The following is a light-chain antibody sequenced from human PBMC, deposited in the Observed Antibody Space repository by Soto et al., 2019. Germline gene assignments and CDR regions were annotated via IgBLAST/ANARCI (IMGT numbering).Light chain of an antibody. J-gene: IGKJ1*01. CDR3: QQYGNSRWT. V-gene: IGKV3-20*01. CDR2: GAS. CDR1: QSVSSSY. Sequence: EIVLTQSPGTLSLPPGERATLSCRANQSVSSSYLAWYQQKPGQAPRLLIYGASRRATGIPYRFSGSGSGTDFTLTISRLEPEVLSVYFCQQYGNSRWTFGQGTRVEIK.